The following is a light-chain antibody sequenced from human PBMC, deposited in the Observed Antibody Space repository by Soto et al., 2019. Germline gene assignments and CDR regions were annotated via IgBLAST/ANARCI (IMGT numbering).Light chain of an antibody. CDR2: GAS. V-gene: IGKV3-20*01. CDR3: QQYGISPFT. J-gene: IGKJ4*01. Sequence: EVVLTQSPGTLSLSPGARATLSCRASQFVSSTYLAWYQQRLGQAPRLLIYGASSRETGIPDRFSGGGAETDFTLTISRLESEDAAVYYCQQYGISPFTFGGGTKVDIK. CDR1: QFVSSTY.